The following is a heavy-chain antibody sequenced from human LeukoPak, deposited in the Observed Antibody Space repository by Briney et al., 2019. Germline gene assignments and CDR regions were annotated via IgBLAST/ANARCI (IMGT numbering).Heavy chain of an antibody. V-gene: IGHV4-34*01. J-gene: IGHJ4*02. D-gene: IGHD3-22*01. CDR2: INHSGST. CDR3: ARDGQYYYDSSGYYRAFDY. CDR1: GGSFSGYY. Sequence: SETLSLTCAVYGGSFSGYYWSWIRQPPGKGLECIGEINHSGSTNYNPSLKSRVTISVDTSKNQFSLKLSSVTAADTAVYYCARDGQYYYDSSGYYRAFDYWGQGTLVTVSS.